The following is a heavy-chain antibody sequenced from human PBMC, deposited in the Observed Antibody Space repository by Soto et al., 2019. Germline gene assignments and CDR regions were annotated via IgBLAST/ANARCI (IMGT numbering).Heavy chain of an antibody. V-gene: IGHV3-23*01. CDR2: ISGSGGST. CDR3: AKGDYYDSSGPPAFDY. CDR1: GFTFSSYA. J-gene: IGHJ4*02. D-gene: IGHD3-22*01. Sequence: EVQLLESGGGLVQPGGSLRLSCAASGFTFSSYAMSWVRQAPGKGLEWVSAISGSGGSTYYADSVKGRFTISRDNSKNPLYLQMNSLRAEDTAVYYCAKGDYYDSSGPPAFDYWGQGTLVTVSS.